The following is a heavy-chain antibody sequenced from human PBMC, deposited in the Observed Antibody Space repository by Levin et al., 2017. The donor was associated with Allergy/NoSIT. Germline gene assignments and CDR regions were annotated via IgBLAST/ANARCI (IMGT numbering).Heavy chain of an antibody. CDR1: GGSISSSSYY. V-gene: IGHV4-39*01. J-gene: IGHJ4*02. CDR3: SLGGYEVWVRQARAETDY. Sequence: PSETLSLTCTVSGGSISSSSYYWGWIRQPPGKGLEWIGSIYYSGSTYYNPSLKSRVTISVDTSKNQFSLKLSSVTAADTAVYYCSLGGYEVWVRQARAETDYWGQGTLVTVSS. CDR2: IYYSGST. D-gene: IGHD5-12*01.